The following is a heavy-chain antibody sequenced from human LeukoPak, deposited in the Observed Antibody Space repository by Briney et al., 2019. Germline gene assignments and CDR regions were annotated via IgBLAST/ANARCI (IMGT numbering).Heavy chain of an antibody. D-gene: IGHD3-16*01. J-gene: IGHJ6*02. CDR3: ARVVTRLREGAYQYDLDV. Sequence: VASVKVSCKASGYTFTSYAMHWVRQAPGQRLEWMGWINAGNGDTEYSQKFQGRVTSTRDTSANTVYMDLRSLRSEDTAVYYCARVVTRLREGAYQYDLDVWGQGTTVTVSS. CDR1: GYTFTSYA. V-gene: IGHV1-3*01. CDR2: INAGNGDT.